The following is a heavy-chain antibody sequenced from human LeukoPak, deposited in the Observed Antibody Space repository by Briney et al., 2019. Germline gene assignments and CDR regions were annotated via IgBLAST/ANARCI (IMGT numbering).Heavy chain of an antibody. D-gene: IGHD6-13*01. CDR3: ARTAIAAAAFYNWFDS. V-gene: IGHV3-7*01. CDR2: IKQDGSEK. J-gene: IGHJ5*01. CDR1: GFTFSSSY. Sequence: GGSLRLSCAVSGFTFSSSYMNWVRQAPGKGLEWVANIKQDGSEKYYVDSVKGRFTISRDNAQNSLYLQMNSLRAEDTAVYYCARTAIAAAAFYNWFDSWGQGTLVTVSS.